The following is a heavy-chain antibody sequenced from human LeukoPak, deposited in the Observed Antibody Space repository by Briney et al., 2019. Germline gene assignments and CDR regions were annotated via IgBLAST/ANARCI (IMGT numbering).Heavy chain of an antibody. CDR1: GFTFSSYG. CDR3: ARDYGDYVVLYGMDV. V-gene: IGHV3-33*01. Sequence: GRSLRLSCAASGFTFSSYGMHWVRQAPGKGLEWVAVIWYDGSNKYYADSVKGRFTISRDNSKNTLYLQMNSLRAEDTAVYYCARDYGDYVVLYGMDVWGQGTTVTVSS. D-gene: IGHD4-17*01. CDR2: IWYDGSNK. J-gene: IGHJ6*02.